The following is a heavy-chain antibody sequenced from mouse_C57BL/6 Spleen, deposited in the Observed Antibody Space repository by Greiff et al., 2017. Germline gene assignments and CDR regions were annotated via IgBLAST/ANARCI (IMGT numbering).Heavy chain of an antibody. CDR3: SRFNYYGGKDY. V-gene: IGHV1-52*01. CDR1: GYTFTSYW. D-gene: IGHD1-1*01. Sequence: QVQLKQSGAELVRPGSSVKLSCKASGYTFTSYWMHWVKQRPIQGLEWIGNIDPSDSETPYNQKFKDKATLTVDKSSSTAYMPLSSLTSDDSAVYYCSRFNYYGGKDYWGQGTTLTVSS. CDR2: IDPSDSET. J-gene: IGHJ2*01.